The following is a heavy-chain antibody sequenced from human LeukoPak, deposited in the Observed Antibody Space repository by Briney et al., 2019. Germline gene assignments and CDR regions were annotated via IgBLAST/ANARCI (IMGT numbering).Heavy chain of an antibody. J-gene: IGHJ4*02. V-gene: IGHV4-34*01. CDR3: ARGYPAMVTSFDY. Sequence: SETLSLTCAVYGGSFSGYYWSWIRQPPGKGLEWIGEINHSGSTNYNPSLKSRVTISVDTSTNQFSLKLSSVTAADTAVYYCARGYPAMVTSFDYWGQGTLVTVSS. CDR2: INHSGST. CDR1: GGSFSGYY. D-gene: IGHD5-18*01.